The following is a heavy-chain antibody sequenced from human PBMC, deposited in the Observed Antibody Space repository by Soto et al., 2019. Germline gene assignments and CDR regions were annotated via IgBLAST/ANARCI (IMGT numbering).Heavy chain of an antibody. D-gene: IGHD3-3*01. CDR2: INAGNGNT. CDR1: GYTFTSYA. CDR3: ARVRNYDFWSGYYW. J-gene: IGHJ4*02. V-gene: IGHV1-3*01. Sequence: ASVKVSCKASGYTFTSYAMHWVRQAPGQRLEWMGWINAGNGNTKYSQKFQGRVTITRDTSASTAYMELSSLRSEDTAVYYCARVRNYDFWSGYYWWGQGTLVTVSS.